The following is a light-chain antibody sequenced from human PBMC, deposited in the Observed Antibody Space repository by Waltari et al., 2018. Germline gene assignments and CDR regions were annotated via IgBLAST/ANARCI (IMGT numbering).Light chain of an antibody. CDR3: QHYLRLPVT. V-gene: IGKV3-20*01. J-gene: IGKJ1*01. Sequence: EIVLTQSPGTLSLSPGESATLSCRTSQSVTRALAWYQQKPGQAPRLLIFGEANRATGIPDRFRGSGSWTDFSLTISSLEPEDFAVYYCQHYLRLPVTFGQGTKVEVK. CDR1: QSVTRA. CDR2: GEA.